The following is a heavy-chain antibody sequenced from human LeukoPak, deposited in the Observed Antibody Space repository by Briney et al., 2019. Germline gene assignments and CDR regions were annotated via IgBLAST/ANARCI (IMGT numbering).Heavy chain of an antibody. CDR2: IIPILGIA. V-gene: IGHV1-69*04. Sequence: SVKVSCKASGGTFSSYAISWVRQAPGQGLEWMGRIIPILGIANYAQKFQGRVTITADKSTSTAYMELSSLRSEDTAVYYCARPYYYDSSPNAFDIWGQGTMVTVSS. D-gene: IGHD3-22*01. CDR1: GGTFSSYA. CDR3: ARPYYYDSSPNAFDI. J-gene: IGHJ3*02.